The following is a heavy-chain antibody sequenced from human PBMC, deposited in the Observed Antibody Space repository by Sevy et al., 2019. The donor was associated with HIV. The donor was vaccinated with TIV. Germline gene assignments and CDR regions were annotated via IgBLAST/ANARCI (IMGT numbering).Heavy chain of an antibody. CDR2: IRYDGSTK. Sequence: GGSLRLSCVASGFIFSSFGMHWVRQAPGKGLEWVTFIRYDGSTKYYVESVKGRLTISRDNSKNILYLQMNSLRPEDTAVYYCAKGLGMVQGALLSDDVWGQGTMVTVSS. CDR3: AKGLGMVQGALLSDDV. D-gene: IGHD3-10*01. J-gene: IGHJ3*01. V-gene: IGHV3-30*02. CDR1: GFIFSSFG.